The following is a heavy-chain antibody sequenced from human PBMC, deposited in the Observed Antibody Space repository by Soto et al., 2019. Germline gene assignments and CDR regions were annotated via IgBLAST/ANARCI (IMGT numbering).Heavy chain of an antibody. Sequence: EVQLLESGGGLVQPGGSLRLSCAASGFTFSSYALSWVRQAPGKGLEWVSAFSGSGGSTYYADSVKGRFTNSRDNSKNALNLQMNSLRAEDTGVYYCAKGFEWFGELVPEPYYYYGMDVWGQGTTVTVSS. J-gene: IGHJ6*01. CDR1: GFTFSSYA. V-gene: IGHV3-23*01. CDR2: FSGSGGST. D-gene: IGHD3-10*01. CDR3: AKGFEWFGELVPEPYYYYGMDV.